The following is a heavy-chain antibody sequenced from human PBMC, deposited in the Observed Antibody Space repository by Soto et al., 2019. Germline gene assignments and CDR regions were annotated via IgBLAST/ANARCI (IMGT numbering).Heavy chain of an antibody. CDR2: TDYSGST. V-gene: IGHV4-31*02. J-gene: IGHJ5*02. CDR3: ARAIAVTTPWFDP. D-gene: IGHD4-17*01. CDR1: GGSISSGDYY. Sequence: VQLRESGPGLVKPSQTLSLTCAVSGGSISSGDYYWSWIRLQPGKDLEWIGFTDYSGSTYYNPSLRSRVTISVDTSKNQFSLSLNSVTAADSAVYYCARAIAVTTPWFDPWGQGTLVTVSS.